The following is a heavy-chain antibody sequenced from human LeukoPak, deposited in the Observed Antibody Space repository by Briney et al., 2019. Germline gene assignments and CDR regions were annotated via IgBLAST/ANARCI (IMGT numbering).Heavy chain of an antibody. D-gene: IGHD3-16*02. V-gene: IGHV1-69*01. Sequence: SVTVSCKASGGTFSSYAISWVRQAPGQGLEWMGGIIPIFGTANYAQKFQGRVTITADESTSTAYMELSSLRSEDTAVYYCAREKGFVRAFDIWGQGTMVTVSS. CDR2: IIPIFGTA. J-gene: IGHJ3*02. CDR1: GGTFSSYA. CDR3: AREKGFVRAFDI.